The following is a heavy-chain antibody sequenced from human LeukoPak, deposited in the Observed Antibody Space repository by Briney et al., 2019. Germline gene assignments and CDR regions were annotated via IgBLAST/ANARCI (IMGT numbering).Heavy chain of an antibody. CDR1: GFTFSSYA. CDR3: ANVVVVPAAQQGYDFDY. CDR2: ISGSGGST. J-gene: IGHJ4*02. D-gene: IGHD2-2*01. Sequence: PGGSLRLSCAASGFTFSSYAMSWVRQAPGKGLEWVSAISGSGGSTYYADSVKGRFTISRDNSKNTLYLQMNSLRAEDTAVYYCANVVVVPAAQQGYDFDYWGQGTLVTVSS. V-gene: IGHV3-23*01.